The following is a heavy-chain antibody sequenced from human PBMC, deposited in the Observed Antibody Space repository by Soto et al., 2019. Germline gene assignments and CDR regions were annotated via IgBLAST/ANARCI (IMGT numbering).Heavy chain of an antibody. Sequence: SETLSLTCTVSGASISSSYNYWGWIRQPPGRGLEWIGSIYYSGNTFYNPSLKSRVTISGDTSKNQFSLNLSSVTAADTAVYYCARDRLMATAGTARHYFGLDVWGQGTTVTVSS. J-gene: IGHJ6*02. CDR1: GASISSSYNY. CDR2: IYYSGNT. CDR3: ARDRLMATAGTARHYFGLDV. V-gene: IGHV4-39*07. D-gene: IGHD5-18*01.